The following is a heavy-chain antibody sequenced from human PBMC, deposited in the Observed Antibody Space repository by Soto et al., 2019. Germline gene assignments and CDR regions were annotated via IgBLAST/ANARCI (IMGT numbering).Heavy chain of an antibody. V-gene: IGHV4-59*01. CDR3: ARDPSETNDAFDI. J-gene: IGHJ3*02. CDR2: IYYSGST. Sequence: ASETLSLTCTVSGGSISSYYWSWIRQPPGKGLEWIGYIYYSGSTNYNPSLKSRVTISVDTSKNQFSLKLSSVTAADTAVYYCARDPSETNDAFDIWGQGTMVTVS. CDR1: GGSISSYY.